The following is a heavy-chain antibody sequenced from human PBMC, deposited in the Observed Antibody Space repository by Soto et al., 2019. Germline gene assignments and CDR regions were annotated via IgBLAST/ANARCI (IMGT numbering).Heavy chain of an antibody. CDR2: VNSDESTT. CDR1: VFTFSSYW. V-gene: IGHV3-74*01. D-gene: IGHD2-21*02. J-gene: IGHJ4*02. Sequence: GRSLRLCCAASVFTFSSYWMHWVRQGPGKGLVWVSRVNSDESTTSYADPVKGRFTISRDNAKNTLYLQMSSLRVEDTALYYCVCFECGRTAVVTAMEANGYWGQGTLVTVSS. CDR3: VCFECGRTAVVTAMEANGY.